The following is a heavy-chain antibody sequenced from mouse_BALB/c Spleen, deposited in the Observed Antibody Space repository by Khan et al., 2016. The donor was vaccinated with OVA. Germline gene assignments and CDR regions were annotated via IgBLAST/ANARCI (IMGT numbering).Heavy chain of an antibody. V-gene: IGHV1S137*01. J-gene: IGHJ3*01. Sequence: QVQLKQSGAELVRPGVSVKLSCKGSGYTFTDFTMHWVKQSHAMSLEWIGVISTYYGDANYNQKFKDKATMTVDKSSSTAYMDLARLKSEDSAIYFCAREEGVDRFLYWGQGTMVTVSA. CDR3: AREEGVDRFLY. CDR1: GYTFTDFT. CDR2: ISTYYGDA.